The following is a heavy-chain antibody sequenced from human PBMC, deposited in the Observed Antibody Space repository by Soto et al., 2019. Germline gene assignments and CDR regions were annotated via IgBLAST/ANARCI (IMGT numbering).Heavy chain of an antibody. CDR2: IYDSGST. V-gene: IGHV4-59*01. Sequence: PSETLSLTCTVSGDSINNYYWTCIRQPPGKGLEWVVYIYDSGSTSYNPSLKSRLTISVDTSKNLFSLKLNSVTAADTAIYYCARGTKYYYQGMDVWGQGTTVTVSS. J-gene: IGHJ6*02. CDR3: ARGTKYYYQGMDV. CDR1: GDSINNYY.